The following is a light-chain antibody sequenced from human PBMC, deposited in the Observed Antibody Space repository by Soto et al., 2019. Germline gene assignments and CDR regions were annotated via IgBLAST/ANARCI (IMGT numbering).Light chain of an antibody. Sequence: QSALTQPASVSASPGQSITIPCTGTSSDIGGYNYVSWYQQSPGKAPKLLIFDVTNRPSGVSNRFSGSKSGNTASLTISGLQAEDEAIYYCSSYKGSTTLVVFGGGTKVTVL. J-gene: IGLJ2*01. CDR3: SSYKGSTTLVV. CDR2: DVT. V-gene: IGLV2-14*01. CDR1: SSDIGGYNY.